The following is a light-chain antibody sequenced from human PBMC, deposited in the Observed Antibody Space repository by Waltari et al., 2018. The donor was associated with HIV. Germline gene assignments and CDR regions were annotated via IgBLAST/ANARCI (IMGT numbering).Light chain of an antibody. V-gene: IGLV3-25*03. CDR1: ALPKQF. Sequence: SYELTQPPSVSVSPGQTATITCSGDALPKQFASWYPQKAGQAPMVVIYKDTTMPSGIPDRFSGSMSGATVMLIISGVLPEDEAVYYCESADDSGDHWVFGGGTKLSVL. CDR2: KDT. J-gene: IGLJ3*02. CDR3: ESADDSGDHWV.